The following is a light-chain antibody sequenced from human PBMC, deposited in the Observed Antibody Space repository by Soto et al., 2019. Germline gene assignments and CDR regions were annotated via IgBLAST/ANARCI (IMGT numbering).Light chain of an antibody. CDR2: GAS. Sequence: EIVLTQSPATLSLSPGERATLSCRASQSVSSAYVAWYHQKPGQAPRLLIYGASSRATGVPDRFSGSGSGTDFTLTIGRLEPEDFAVYYCQHYGSSLKFGQGTKVDI. CDR1: QSVSSAY. J-gene: IGKJ1*01. V-gene: IGKV3-20*01. CDR3: QHYGSSLK.